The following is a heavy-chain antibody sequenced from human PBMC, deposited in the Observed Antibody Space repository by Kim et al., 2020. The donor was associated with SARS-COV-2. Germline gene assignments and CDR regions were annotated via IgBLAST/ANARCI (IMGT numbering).Heavy chain of an antibody. D-gene: IGHD4-17*01. CDR1: GFTFSNAW. Sequence: GGSLRLSCAASGFTFSNAWMSWVRQAPGKGLEWVGRIKSKTDGGTTDYAAPVKGRFTISRDDSKNTLYLQMNSLKTEDTAVYYCTTDQLRFDAFDIWGQGTMVTVSS. CDR2: IKSKTDGGTT. J-gene: IGHJ3*02. V-gene: IGHV3-15*01. CDR3: TTDQLRFDAFDI.